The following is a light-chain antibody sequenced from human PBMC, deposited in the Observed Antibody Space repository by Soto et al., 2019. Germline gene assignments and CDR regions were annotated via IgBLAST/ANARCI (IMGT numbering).Light chain of an antibody. J-gene: IGLJ1*01. Sequence: SYYLTQAPSVSVAPGQTARISCGGNNLGSKSVHWYRQKPGQAPVLVVYDGSDRPSGIPERFSGSNSGNPATLAISRVEAGDEADYYCQVWDGTSEHYVFGTGTKVTVL. V-gene: IGLV3-21*02. CDR1: NLGSKS. CDR3: QVWDGTSEHYV. CDR2: DGS.